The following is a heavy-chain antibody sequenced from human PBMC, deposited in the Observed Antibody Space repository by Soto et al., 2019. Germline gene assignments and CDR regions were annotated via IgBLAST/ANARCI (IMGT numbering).Heavy chain of an antibody. J-gene: IGHJ6*02. CDR2: IYPGDSDT. V-gene: IGHV5-51*01. CDR1: WYSLTSYW. D-gene: IGHD6-13*01. CDR3: ARTAAAGKYYYGVDV. Sequence: PREGLKISRKGSWYSLTSYWISSGRQMPRKGLEWMGIIYPGDSDTRYSPSFQGQVTISADKSISTAYLQWSSLKASDTAIYYCARTAAAGKYYYGVDVWGQGTTVTVSS.